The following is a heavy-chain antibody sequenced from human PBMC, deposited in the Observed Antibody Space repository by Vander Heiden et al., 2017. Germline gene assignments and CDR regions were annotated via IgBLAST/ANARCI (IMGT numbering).Heavy chain of an antibody. Sequence: EVQLVQSGGGLVQPGRSLRLSCVASRFTFDHAMHWVRQAPGKGLEWVSGIGWDSARIGYADSVKGRFTTSRDNGKNSLYLQMDSLRVEDTAFYFCIKETNPGGLDYWGQGFLVTVSS. CDR2: IGWDSARI. CDR1: RFTFDHA. V-gene: IGHV3-9*01. CDR3: IKETNPGGLDY. J-gene: IGHJ4*02. D-gene: IGHD2-8*01.